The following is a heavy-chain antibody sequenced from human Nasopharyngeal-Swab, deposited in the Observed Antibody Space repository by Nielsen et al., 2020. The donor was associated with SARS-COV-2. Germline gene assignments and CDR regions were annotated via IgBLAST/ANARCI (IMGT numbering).Heavy chain of an antibody. CDR2: ISWNSGSI. J-gene: IGHJ6*02. V-gene: IGHV3-9*01. Sequence: GGSLRLSCAASGFTFDDYAMHWVRQAPGKGLEWVSGISWNSGSIGYADSVKGRFTISRDNAKNSLYLQMNSLGAEDTALYYCATLGGYSGYDSEYGMDVWGQGTTVTVSS. CDR3: ATLGGYSGYDSEYGMDV. D-gene: IGHD5-12*01. CDR1: GFTFDDYA.